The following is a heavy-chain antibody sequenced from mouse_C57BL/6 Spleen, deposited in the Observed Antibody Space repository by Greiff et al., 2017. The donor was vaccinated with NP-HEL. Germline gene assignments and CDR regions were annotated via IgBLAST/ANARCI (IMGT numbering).Heavy chain of an antibody. CDR2: IYPGDGDT. CDR1: GYAFSSYW. D-gene: IGHD4-1*01. CDR3: ARGELGAQAWFAY. Sequence: QVQLQQSGAELVKPGASVKISCKASGYAFSSYWMNWVKQRPGKGLEWIGQIYPGDGDTNYNGKFKGKATLTADKSSSTAYMQLSSLTSEDSAVYFCARGELGAQAWFAYWGQGTLVTVSA. J-gene: IGHJ3*01. V-gene: IGHV1-80*01.